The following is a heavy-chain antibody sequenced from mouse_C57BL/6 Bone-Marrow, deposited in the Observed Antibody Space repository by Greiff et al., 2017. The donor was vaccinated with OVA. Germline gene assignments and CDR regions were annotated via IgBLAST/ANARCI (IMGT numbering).Heavy chain of an antibody. Sequence: VQLQQSGPELVKPGASVKISCKASGYSFTDYNMNWVKQSNGKSLEWIGVINPNYGNTSSNQKFKGKATLTVDQSSSTAYMQLNSLTSEDSAVYDCERIGIYYNAMDYWGQGTAVTVAS. V-gene: IGHV1-39*01. J-gene: IGHJ4*01. CDR3: ERIGIYYNAMDY. CDR2: INPNYGNT. D-gene: IGHD2-1*01. CDR1: GYSFTDYN.